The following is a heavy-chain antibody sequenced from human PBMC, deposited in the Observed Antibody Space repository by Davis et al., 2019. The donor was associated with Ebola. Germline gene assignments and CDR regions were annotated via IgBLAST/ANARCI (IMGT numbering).Heavy chain of an antibody. Sequence: SVKVSCKASGGAVSSYGISWVRQAPGQGLEWMGGVIVGLGTTHYAQKFQGRLTLIADESTSTAYLELSSLRSEDTATYYCARDLPPFGDESFNGWGQGTLVTVS. CDR1: GGAVSSYG. J-gene: IGHJ1*01. CDR3: ARDLPPFGDESFNG. D-gene: IGHD3-16*01. CDR2: VIVGLGTT. V-gene: IGHV1-69*13.